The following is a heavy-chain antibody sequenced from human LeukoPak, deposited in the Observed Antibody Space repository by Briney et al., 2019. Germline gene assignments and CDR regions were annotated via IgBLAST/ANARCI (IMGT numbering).Heavy chain of an antibody. CDR2: ISSSGGTI. CDR3: ARDRRAGYGPQPYDY. V-gene: IGHV3-11*01. D-gene: IGHD5-18*01. CDR1: GFTFSDYY. J-gene: IGHJ4*02. Sequence: GGSLRLSCAASGFTFSDYYMSWIRQAPGKGLEWVSYISSSGGTIYYAESVKGRFTISRGNAKNSLYLQMNSLRGEDTAVYYCARDRRAGYGPQPYDYWGQGTLVTVSS.